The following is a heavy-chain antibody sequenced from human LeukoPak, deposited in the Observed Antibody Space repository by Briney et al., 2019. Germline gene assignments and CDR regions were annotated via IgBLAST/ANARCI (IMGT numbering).Heavy chain of an antibody. Sequence: GGSLRLSCAASGFTFSSYAMSWLRQAPGKGLEWVSSISGSYGTTYYADSVKGRFTISRDNSKNTLYLQMNSLRAEDTAVYYCAKEKLDYSNIRYFDYWGQGTLVTVSS. CDR1: GFTFSSYA. V-gene: IGHV3-23*01. CDR2: ISGSYGTT. J-gene: IGHJ4*02. CDR3: AKEKLDYSNIRYFDY. D-gene: IGHD4-11*01.